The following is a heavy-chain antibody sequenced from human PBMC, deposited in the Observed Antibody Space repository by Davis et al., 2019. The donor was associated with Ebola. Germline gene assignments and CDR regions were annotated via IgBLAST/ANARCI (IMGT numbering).Heavy chain of an antibody. Sequence: KVSCKGSGYSFTSYWIGWVRQMPGKGLEWMGIIYPGDSDTRYSPSFQGQVTISADKSISTAYLQWSSLKASDTAMYYCARLAYYDSSGYYVDYYYYYMDVWGKGTTVTVSS. CDR2: IYPGDSDT. V-gene: IGHV5-51*01. D-gene: IGHD3-22*01. CDR3: ARLAYYDSSGYYVDYYYYYMDV. J-gene: IGHJ6*03. CDR1: GYSFTSYW.